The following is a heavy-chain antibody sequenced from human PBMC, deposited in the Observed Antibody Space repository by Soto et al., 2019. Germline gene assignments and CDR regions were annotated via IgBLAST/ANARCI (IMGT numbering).Heavy chain of an antibody. Sequence: ASVKVSCKASGYTFSTYGFSWVRQAPGQGLEWMGWISAYNGNTNYAQKLQGRVTMTTDTSTSTAYMELRSLRSDDTAVYYCARDRRYNWNDFDYWGQGTLVTVSS. CDR1: GYTFSTYG. CDR2: ISAYNGNT. J-gene: IGHJ4*02. D-gene: IGHD1-1*01. CDR3: ARDRRYNWNDFDY. V-gene: IGHV1-18*01.